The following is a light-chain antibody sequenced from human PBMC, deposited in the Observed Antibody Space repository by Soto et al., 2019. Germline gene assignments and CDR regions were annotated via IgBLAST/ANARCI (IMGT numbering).Light chain of an antibody. CDR1: QSLLHSDGNTY. CDR2: KVS. CDR3: MQGTHWST. Sequence: DVVMTQSPLSLPVTLGQSASLSCRSSQSLLHSDGNTYLTWFHQRPGQSPRRLVYKVSNRESEVADRFSGSGSGTDFTLKISRVEAEDVGLYYCMQGTHWSTFGQGTRLEIK. V-gene: IGKV2-30*02. J-gene: IGKJ5*01.